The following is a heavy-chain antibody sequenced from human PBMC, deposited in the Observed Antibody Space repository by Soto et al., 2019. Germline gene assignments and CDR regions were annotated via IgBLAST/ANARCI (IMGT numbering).Heavy chain of an antibody. D-gene: IGHD3-16*01. CDR3: ARVAFGPIDY. CDR2: MYHSGTT. J-gene: IGHJ4*02. CDR1: NYSISSGYY. V-gene: IGHV4-38-2*02. Sequence: PSETLSPTCTVSNYSISSGYYWCWIRQSPGEGLEWIVSMYHSGTTYYNPSLKSRVTISIDTSKNQFSLKLTSVTSADTAVYFCARVAFGPIDYWGQGTLVTVS.